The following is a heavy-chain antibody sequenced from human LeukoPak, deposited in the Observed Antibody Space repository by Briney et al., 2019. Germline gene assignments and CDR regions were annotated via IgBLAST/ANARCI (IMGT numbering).Heavy chain of an antibody. D-gene: IGHD5-18*01. Sequence: GRSLRLSCSASGFTFSSYAMHWVRQAPGKGLEWVAVILYDGSNKYYADSVKGRFTISRDNSKNTLYLQMNSLRAEDTAVYYCARGPPTPQPGGYSYGSLDYWGQGTLVTVSS. J-gene: IGHJ4*02. CDR1: GFTFSSYA. CDR3: ARGPPTPQPGGYSYGSLDY. V-gene: IGHV3-30*03. CDR2: ILYDGSNK.